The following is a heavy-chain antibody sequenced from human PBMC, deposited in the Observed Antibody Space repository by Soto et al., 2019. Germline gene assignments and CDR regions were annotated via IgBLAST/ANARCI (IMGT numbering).Heavy chain of an antibody. CDR1: GFTFSSYA. CDR2: ISGSGGST. CDR3: AKDHDDSSGYYWGVFDY. Sequence: GGSLRLSCAASGFTFSSYAMSWVRQAPGKGLEWVSAISGSGGSTYYADSVKGRFTISRDNSKNTLYLQMNSLRAEDTAVYYCAKDHDDSSGYYWGVFDYWGQGTLVTVSS. V-gene: IGHV3-23*01. J-gene: IGHJ4*02. D-gene: IGHD3-22*01.